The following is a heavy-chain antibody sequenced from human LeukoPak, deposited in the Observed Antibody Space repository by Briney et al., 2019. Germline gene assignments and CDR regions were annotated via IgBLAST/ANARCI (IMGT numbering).Heavy chain of an antibody. Sequence: GGSLRLSCAASGFTFSSYAMSWVRRAPGKGLEWVGRIKSKTDGGTTDYAAPVKGRFTISRDDSKNTLYLQMNSLKTEDTAVYYCTTDHGSTFDYWGQGTLVTVSS. CDR2: IKSKTDGGTT. CDR3: TTDHGSTFDY. J-gene: IGHJ4*02. CDR1: GFTFSSYA. V-gene: IGHV3-15*01.